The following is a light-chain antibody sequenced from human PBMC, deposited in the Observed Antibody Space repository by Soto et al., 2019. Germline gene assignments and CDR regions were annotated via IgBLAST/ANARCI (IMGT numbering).Light chain of an antibody. V-gene: IGLV1-40*01. CDR1: SSNIGARFE. J-gene: IGLJ2*01. Sequence: QSVLTQPPSVSGTPGQRVTISCTGSSSNIGARFEVNWYQQRPGTAPKLLVYGNNNRPSGVPDRFSGSKSGTSASLAITGLQAEDEDDYYCQSYDSTLSGSVFGGGTKLTVL. CDR2: GNN. CDR3: QSYDSTLSGSV.